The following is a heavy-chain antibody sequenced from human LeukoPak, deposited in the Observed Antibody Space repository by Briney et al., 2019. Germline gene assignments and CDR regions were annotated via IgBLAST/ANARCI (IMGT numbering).Heavy chain of an antibody. D-gene: IGHD1-26*01. CDR3: ARSGSIWELHIDY. V-gene: IGHV4-59*11. CDR1: GGSISSHY. Sequence: SETLSLTCTVSGGSISSHYWSWIRQPPGKGLEWIGYIYYSGSTNYNPSLKSRVTISVDTSKNQFSLKLSSVTAADTAVYYCARSGSIWELHIDYWGQGTLVTVSS. CDR2: IYYSGST. J-gene: IGHJ4*02.